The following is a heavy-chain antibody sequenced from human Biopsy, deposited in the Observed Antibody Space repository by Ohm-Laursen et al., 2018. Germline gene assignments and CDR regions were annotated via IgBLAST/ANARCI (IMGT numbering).Heavy chain of an antibody. J-gene: IGHJ3*02. CDR3: AAFPFSGGPAFDI. V-gene: IGHV4-59*02. CDR1: GGSVGDYF. CDR2: TYYRGTS. D-gene: IGHD2/OR15-2a*01. Sequence: GTLSLTCSVSGGSVGDYFLSWIRLVPGKRPEWIGYTYYRGTSENNPSLRSRVTTSVDISRNQFFLNMRSVTGADTAVYYCAAFPFSGGPAFDIWGQGTTVIVSS.